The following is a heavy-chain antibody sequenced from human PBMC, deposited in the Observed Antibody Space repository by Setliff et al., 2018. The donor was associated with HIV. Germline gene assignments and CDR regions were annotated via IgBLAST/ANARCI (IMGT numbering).Heavy chain of an antibody. CDR1: GASIRGHY. D-gene: IGHD3-10*01. CDR2: FYYSWNT. Sequence: SETLSLTCSVSGASIRGHYWSWIRQSPGKGLEWIGSFYYSWNTYYNPSLKSRVTISLDTSKNQFSLRLTSVTAADTAVYYCARVRSYGSAYDAFDVWGPGTMVTVSS. CDR3: ARVRSYGSAYDAFDV. J-gene: IGHJ3*01. V-gene: IGHV4-59*08.